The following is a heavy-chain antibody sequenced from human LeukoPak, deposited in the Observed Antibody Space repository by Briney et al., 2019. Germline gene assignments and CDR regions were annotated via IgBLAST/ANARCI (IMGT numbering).Heavy chain of an antibody. CDR1: GGSFIRYY. CDR3: ARGDVYNSGLGYFFDI. CDR2: IYYTGTN. D-gene: IGHD5-24*01. J-gene: IGHJ4*02. V-gene: IGHV4-59*08. Sequence: SDTLSLPCTVSGGSFIRYYWSWVRQPPGKGLEWIGYIYYTGTNNFNPSLKSRVHISLDTSKKQFSLKVNSVTAADTAVYYCARGDVYNSGLGYFFDIWGQGTLVTVPS.